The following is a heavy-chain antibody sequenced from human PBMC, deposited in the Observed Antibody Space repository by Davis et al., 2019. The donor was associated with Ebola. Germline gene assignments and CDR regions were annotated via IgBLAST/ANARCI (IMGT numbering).Heavy chain of an antibody. CDR3: AKEPRSGGLRYSMDV. J-gene: IGHJ6*02. Sequence: PGGSLRLSCAASGFSFSNYGVHWVRQAPGKGLEWVAAISYDGSFKYYIESVKGRFTISRDSSKNTVYLQMNSLRAEDTALYYCAKEPRSGGLRYSMDVWGQGTTVTVSS. D-gene: IGHD1-26*01. CDR2: ISYDGSFK. V-gene: IGHV3-30*18. CDR1: GFSFSNYG.